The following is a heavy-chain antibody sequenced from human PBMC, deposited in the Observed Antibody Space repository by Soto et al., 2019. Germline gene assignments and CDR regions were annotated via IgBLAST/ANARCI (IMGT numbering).Heavy chain of an antibody. J-gene: IGHJ4*02. V-gene: IGHV4-4*02. D-gene: IGHD5-12*01. CDR3: SRADGYSGYDFAY. Sequence: SETLSLTCAVSSGSISSSNWWSWVRQPPGKGLEWIGEIYHSGSTNYNPSLKSRVTISVDKSKNQFSLKLSSVTAADTAVYYCSRADGYSGYDFAYWGQGTLVTVSS. CDR1: SGSISSSNW. CDR2: IYHSGST.